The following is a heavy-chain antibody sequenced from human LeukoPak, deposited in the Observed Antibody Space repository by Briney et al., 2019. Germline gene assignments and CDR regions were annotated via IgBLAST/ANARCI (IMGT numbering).Heavy chain of an antibody. V-gene: IGHV3-9*01. CDR3: AKACRYCSSTRGDAFDI. J-gene: IGHJ3*02. Sequence: PGGSLRLSCAASGFTFDDYAMHWVRHAPGKGLEWVSGISWNSGSIGYADSVKGRFTISRDNAKNSLYLQMNSLRAEDTALYYCAKACRYCSSTRGDAFDIWGQGTMVTVSS. CDR1: GFTFDDYA. CDR2: ISWNSGSI. D-gene: IGHD2-2*01.